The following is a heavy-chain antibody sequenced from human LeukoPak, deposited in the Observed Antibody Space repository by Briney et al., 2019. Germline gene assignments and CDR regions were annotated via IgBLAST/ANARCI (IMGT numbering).Heavy chain of an antibody. CDR3: AKSGRTSCSTSCYCFDY. CDR2: IWGDGSLE. CDR1: DFSFSNYW. Sequence: GGSLRLSCAASDFSFSNYWMSWLRQAPGKGLEWVAHIWGDGSLEYYLDSVKGRFTISRDNAKNSLYLQMNSLRADDTAVYYCAKSGRTSCSTSCYCFDYWVQGTMVSVSS. J-gene: IGHJ4*02. D-gene: IGHD2-2*01. V-gene: IGHV3-7*03.